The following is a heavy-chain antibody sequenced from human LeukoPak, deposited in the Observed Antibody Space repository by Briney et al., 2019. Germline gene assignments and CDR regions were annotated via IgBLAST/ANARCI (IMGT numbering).Heavy chain of an antibody. CDR2: ISGSGYST. D-gene: IGHD4-17*01. CDR3: ARAATVTTSSDY. Sequence: GGSLRLSCVASGFTFNNYAMTWVRQAPGKGLEWVSAISGSGYSTYYADSVKGRFTISRDNSKNTLYLQMNSLRAEDTTVFYCARAATVTTSSDYWGQGTLVTVSS. V-gene: IGHV3-23*01. J-gene: IGHJ4*02. CDR1: GFTFNNYA.